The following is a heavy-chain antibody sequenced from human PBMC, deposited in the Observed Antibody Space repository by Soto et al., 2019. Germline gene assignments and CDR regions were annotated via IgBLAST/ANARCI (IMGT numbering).Heavy chain of an antibody. CDR1: GYTFTGYY. V-gene: IGHV1-2*02. CDR2: LNPNSGGT. CDR3: ARAGFGYYDSSGYYYVHDAFDI. D-gene: IGHD3-22*01. Sequence: ASVKVSCKASGYTFTGYYMPWVRQTPGQGLEWMGWLNPNSGGTNYAQKFQGRVTMTRDTSISTAYMELSRLRSDDTAVYYCARAGFGYYDSSGYYYVHDAFDIWGQGTMVTVSS. J-gene: IGHJ3*02.